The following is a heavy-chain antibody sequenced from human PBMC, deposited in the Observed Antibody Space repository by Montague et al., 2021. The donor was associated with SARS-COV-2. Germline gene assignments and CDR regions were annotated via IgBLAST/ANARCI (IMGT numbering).Heavy chain of an antibody. J-gene: IGHJ4*02. D-gene: IGHD3-3*01. V-gene: IGHV4-39*01. CDR2: IYYSGNT. CDR1: GGSISSSSYY. Sequence: SETLSLTCTVSGGSISSSSYYWGWIRQPPGKGLEWIGNIYYSGNTYYNPSLKSRVTISVDTSKNQFSLKLSSVTAADTAVYYCANMGVGQITIFGVVSRGGLDYWGQGTLVTVSS. CDR3: ANMGVGQITIFGVVSRGGLDY.